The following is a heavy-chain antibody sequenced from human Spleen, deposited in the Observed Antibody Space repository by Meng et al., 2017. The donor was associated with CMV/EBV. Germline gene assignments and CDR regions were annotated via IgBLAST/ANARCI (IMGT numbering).Heavy chain of an antibody. CDR2: ISAYNGNT. Sequence: VQLVEVGAVENERGTCGTVSCKDLGYTCNTYGIRWVRQAPGQGLEWMGWISAYNGNTNEAPKIQGRGTMTTDKSTSTDYMELRSLRSDDTAVYYCARTPYSNYANYFDYWGQGTLVTVSS. V-gene: IGHV1-18*01. J-gene: IGHJ4*02. D-gene: IGHD4-11*01. CDR3: ARTPYSNYANYFDY. CDR1: GYTCNTYG.